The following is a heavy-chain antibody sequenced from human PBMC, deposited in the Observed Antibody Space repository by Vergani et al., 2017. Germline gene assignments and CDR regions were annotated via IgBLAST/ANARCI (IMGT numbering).Heavy chain of an antibody. CDR3: ARLKYSSGWYPDY. J-gene: IGHJ4*02. V-gene: IGHV4-59*01. CDR1: GGSISSYY. D-gene: IGHD6-19*01. CDR2: IYYSGST. Sequence: QVQLQESGPGLVKPSETLSLTCTVSGGSISSYYWSWIRQPPGKGLEWIGYIYYSGSTNYNPSLKSRVTISVDTSTNQFSLKLSSVTAADTAVYYCARLKYSSGWYPDYWGQGTLVTVSS.